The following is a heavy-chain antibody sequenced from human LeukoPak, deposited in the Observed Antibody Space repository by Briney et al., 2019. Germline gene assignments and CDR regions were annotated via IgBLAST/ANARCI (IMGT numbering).Heavy chain of an antibody. CDR3: AWFSGSG. Sequence: PGGSLRVSCAASGFSFSSYWMHWVRQAPGKGLVWVSRINSDGSITNYADSVKGRFTISRDNAKNTLYLQVNSLRDEDTAVYYCAWFSGSGWGQGTLVTVSS. D-gene: IGHD6-19*01. V-gene: IGHV3-74*01. CDR2: INSDGSIT. J-gene: IGHJ4*02. CDR1: GFSFSSYW.